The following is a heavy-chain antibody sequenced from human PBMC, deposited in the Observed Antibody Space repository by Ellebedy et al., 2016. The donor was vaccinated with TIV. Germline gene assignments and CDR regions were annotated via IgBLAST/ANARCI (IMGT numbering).Heavy chain of an antibody. CDR2: MDYNGGT. CDR1: GASLSSYH. V-gene: IGHV4-59*08. Sequence: MPSETLSLTCSVSGASLSSYHCGWIRQSPGKGLEWIGQMDYNGGTNYSPSLKSRAAISIDAPKRQFSLRLTSVTATDTAVYYCAVYSPGGAGVGAWGRGTLVTVSS. J-gene: IGHJ4*02. D-gene: IGHD2-8*02. CDR3: AVYSPGGAGVGA.